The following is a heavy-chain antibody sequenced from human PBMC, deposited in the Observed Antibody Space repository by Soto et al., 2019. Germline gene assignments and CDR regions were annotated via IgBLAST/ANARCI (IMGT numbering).Heavy chain of an antibody. CDR2: IFYTGST. D-gene: IGHD6-19*01. CDR3: ALRVAVAGYYYFPVMDV. V-gene: IGHV4-59*08. J-gene: IGHJ6*02. Sequence: QVQLQESGPGLVKPSETLSLTCTVSGGSINSYYWAWIRQSPGKGLEWVGYIFYTGSTNYNPSLEKPATLSVDTSKKDSSLLLTASTAPDTAVYYCALRVAVAGYYYFPVMDVWGQGTTGTVSS. CDR1: GGSINSYY.